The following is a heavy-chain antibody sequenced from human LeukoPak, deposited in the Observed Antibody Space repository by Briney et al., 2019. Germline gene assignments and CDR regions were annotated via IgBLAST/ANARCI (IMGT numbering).Heavy chain of an antibody. Sequence: SETLSLTCTVSGGSISSSSYYWGWIRQPPGKGLEWIGSIYCSGSTYYNPSLKSRVTISVDTSKNQFSLKLSSVTAADTAVYYCARLARGSTIAVAGTIDYWGQGTLVTVSS. D-gene: IGHD6-19*01. CDR3: ARLARGSTIAVAGTIDY. CDR1: GGSISSSSYY. V-gene: IGHV4-39*01. CDR2: IYCSGST. J-gene: IGHJ4*02.